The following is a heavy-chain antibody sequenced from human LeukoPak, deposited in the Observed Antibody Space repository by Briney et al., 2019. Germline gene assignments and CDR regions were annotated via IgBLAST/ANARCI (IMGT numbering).Heavy chain of an antibody. CDR2: IYPGDSDT. J-gene: IGHJ4*02. D-gene: IGHD3-3*01. Sequence: RGESLKISCKGSGYTFSGYWIGWVRQMPGKGLEWMGIIYPGDSDTRYSPSLQGQVTISVDTSIGTAYLQWSSLKASDTAIYYCARQNDFRLDYWGQGTLVTVSS. CDR1: GYTFSGYW. V-gene: IGHV5-51*01. CDR3: ARQNDFRLDY.